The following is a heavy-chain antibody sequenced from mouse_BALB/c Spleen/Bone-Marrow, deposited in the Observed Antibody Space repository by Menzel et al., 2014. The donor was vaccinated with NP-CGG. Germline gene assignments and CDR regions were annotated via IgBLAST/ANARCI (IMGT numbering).Heavy chain of an antibody. D-gene: IGHD1-2*01. V-gene: IGHV5-12-1*01. CDR2: ISSGGGST. CDR1: GFAFSSYD. J-gene: IGHJ1*01. CDR3: ARQGYGYVDFDV. Sequence: DVMLVESGGGLVKPGGSLKLSCAASGFAFSSYDMSWVRQTPEKRLEWVAYISSGGGSTYYPDTVKGRFTISRDSAKNTLYLQMSSLKSEDTAMYYCARQGYGYVDFDVWGAGTTVTVSS.